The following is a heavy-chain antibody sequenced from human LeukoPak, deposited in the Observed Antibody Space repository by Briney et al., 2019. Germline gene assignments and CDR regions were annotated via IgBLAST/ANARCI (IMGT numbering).Heavy chain of an antibody. CDR1: GGSISSGDKY. J-gene: IGHJ4*02. Sequence: SQTLSLTCNVSGGSISSGDKYWSWIRQPPGKGLEWVGYIYYSGSTYYNPSLKSRLTISVDTSENQFSLHLTSVTAADTAVYFCARVTRWAGLDFWGQGTLVTVSS. CDR3: ARVTRWAGLDF. V-gene: IGHV4-30-4*01. CDR2: IYYSGST. D-gene: IGHD2-21*02.